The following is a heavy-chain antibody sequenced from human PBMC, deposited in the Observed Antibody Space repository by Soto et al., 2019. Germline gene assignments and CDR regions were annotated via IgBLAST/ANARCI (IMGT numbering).Heavy chain of an antibody. Sequence: VQLVGSGGGLVRPGGSLRLSCAASGFTFDDHAMHWVRQAPGKGLEWISAITWNSVALDYADSVKGRFTISRDNAKNSLYLQMDNLRPEDTALYYCAKERVRDFDAWGQGTLVTVSS. J-gene: IGHJ5*02. CDR3: AKERVRDFDA. CDR2: ITWNSVAL. V-gene: IGHV3-9*01. D-gene: IGHD3-9*01. CDR1: GFTFDDHA.